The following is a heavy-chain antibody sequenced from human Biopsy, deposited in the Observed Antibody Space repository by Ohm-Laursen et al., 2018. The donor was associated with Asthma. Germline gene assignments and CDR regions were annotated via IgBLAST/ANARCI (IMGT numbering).Heavy chain of an antibody. J-gene: IGHJ4*02. CDR2: IYRNGGT. D-gene: IGHD2-21*02. V-gene: IGHV4-30-2*06. Sequence: SQTLSLTCSVSGDSIDSGDYSWTWIRQSPGGGLEWIGYIYRNGGTYYNPTLKNRVTISIDRSKNQFSLRLRSVTAADTAVYYCARGWNCGGDCYSLDSWGQGTLVTVSS. CDR1: GDSIDSGDYS. CDR3: ARGWNCGGDCYSLDS.